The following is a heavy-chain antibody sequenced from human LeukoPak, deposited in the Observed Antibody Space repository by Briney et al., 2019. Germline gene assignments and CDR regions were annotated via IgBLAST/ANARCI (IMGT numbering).Heavy chain of an antibody. CDR1: GFTVSSNY. J-gene: IGHJ4*02. D-gene: IGHD3-22*01. CDR2: IYTGGST. Sequence: GGSLRLSCAASGFTVSSNYMSWVRQAPGKGLEWVSVIYTGGSTYYADSVKGRFTISRDTSKNTLYLQMNSLRAEDTAMYYCAKDGIYDEGFDSWGQGTLVTVSS. CDR3: AKDGIYDEGFDS. V-gene: IGHV3-66*01.